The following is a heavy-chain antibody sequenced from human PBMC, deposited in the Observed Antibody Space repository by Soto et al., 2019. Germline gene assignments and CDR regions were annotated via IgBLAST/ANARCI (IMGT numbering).Heavy chain of an antibody. CDR2: IWYDGSNK. CDR1: GFTFSSYG. Sequence: QVQLVESGGGVVQPGRSLRLSCAASGFTFSSYGMNWVRQAPGKGLEWVAVIWYDGSNKYYADSVKGRFTISRDNSKNTLYLQMNSLRAEDTAVYYCARAGYGSGSYPQRYYYYGMDVWGQGTTVTVSS. D-gene: IGHD3-10*01. V-gene: IGHV3-33*01. J-gene: IGHJ6*02. CDR3: ARAGYGSGSYPQRYYYYGMDV.